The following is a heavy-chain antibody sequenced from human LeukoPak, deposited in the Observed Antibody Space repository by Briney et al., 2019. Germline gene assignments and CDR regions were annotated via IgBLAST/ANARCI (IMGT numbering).Heavy chain of an antibody. CDR1: GYTFTSYG. CDR2: ISAYNGNT. D-gene: IGHD3-22*01. CDR3: ARDEPYYYDSSGYYPNDY. Sequence: GASVKVSCKASGYTFTSYGISWVRQAPRQGLEWMGWISAYNGNTNYAQKLQGRVTMTTDTSTSTAYMELRSLRSDDTAVYYCARDEPYYYDSSGYYPNDYWGQGTLVTVSS. J-gene: IGHJ4*02. V-gene: IGHV1-18*01.